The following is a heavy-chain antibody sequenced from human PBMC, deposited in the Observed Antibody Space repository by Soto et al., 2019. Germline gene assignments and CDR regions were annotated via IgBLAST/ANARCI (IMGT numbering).Heavy chain of an antibody. CDR1: GFNFSSYG. CDR3: ARDQTDSGGYSDS. J-gene: IGHJ4*02. Sequence: GGSLRLSCEASGFNFSSYGIHWARQAPGKGLEWVAIIWNDGSNEYYADSVKGRFTISRDNSKNTVYLQVSKLRAEDTAVYFCARDQTDSGGYSDSWGQGTLVTVSS. D-gene: IGHD3-22*01. V-gene: IGHV3-33*01. CDR2: IWNDGSNE.